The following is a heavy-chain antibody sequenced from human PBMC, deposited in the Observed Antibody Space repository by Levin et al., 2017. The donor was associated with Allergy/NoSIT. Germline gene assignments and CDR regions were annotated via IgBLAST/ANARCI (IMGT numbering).Heavy chain of an antibody. Sequence: LSLTCAVSGFTFSNAWMSWVRQAPGKGLEWVGRIKTKTDGGTTDYAAPVKGRFTISRDDSENTLYLQLTSLKTEDTAVYYCTTDGSTIAARPTRSDYWGQGTLVTVSS. CDR1: GFTFSNAW. CDR2: IKTKTDGGTT. J-gene: IGHJ4*02. D-gene: IGHD6-6*01. V-gene: IGHV3-15*01. CDR3: TTDGSTIAARPTRSDY.